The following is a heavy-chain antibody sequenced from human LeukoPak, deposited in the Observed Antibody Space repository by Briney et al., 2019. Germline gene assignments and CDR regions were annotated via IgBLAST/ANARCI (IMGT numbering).Heavy chain of an antibody. CDR3: ARARGYSYGYPLDV. Sequence: PSETLSLTCAVYGGSFSGYYWSWIRQPPGKGLEWIGEINHSGSTNYNPPLKSRVTISVDTSKNQFSLKLSSVTAADTAVYYCARARGYSYGYPLDVWGQGTTVTVSS. J-gene: IGHJ6*02. V-gene: IGHV4-34*01. CDR1: GGSFSGYY. CDR2: INHSGST. D-gene: IGHD5-18*01.